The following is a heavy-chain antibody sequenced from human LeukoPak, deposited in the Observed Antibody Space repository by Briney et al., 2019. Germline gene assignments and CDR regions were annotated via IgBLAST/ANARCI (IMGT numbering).Heavy chain of an antibody. D-gene: IGHD3-22*01. V-gene: IGHV1-18*01. CDR3: ARGRGSSGYLYYYYYMDV. Sequence: GASVKVSCKASGYTFTSYGISWVRQAPGQGLEWMGWISAYNGNTNYAQKFQGRVTMTRNTSISTAYMELSSLRSEDTAVYYCARGRGSSGYLYYYYYMDVWGKGTTVTVSS. CDR2: ISAYNGNT. J-gene: IGHJ6*03. CDR1: GYTFTSYG.